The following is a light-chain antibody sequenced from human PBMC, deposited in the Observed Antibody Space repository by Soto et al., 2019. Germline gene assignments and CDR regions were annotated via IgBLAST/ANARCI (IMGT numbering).Light chain of an antibody. J-gene: IGKJ4*01. V-gene: IGKV3-11*01. Sequence: EIVLTQSPATLPLSPGERATLSCRASQNVGTYLAWYQQKPGQAPRLRIHDASNGATGIPARFSGSGCGTVFNRSISSLEPEDSEADLCEERGDLPLTFGGGTKV. CDR1: QNVGTY. CDR2: DAS. CDR3: EERGDLPLT.